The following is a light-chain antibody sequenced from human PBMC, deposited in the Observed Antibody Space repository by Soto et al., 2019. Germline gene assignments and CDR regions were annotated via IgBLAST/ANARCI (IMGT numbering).Light chain of an antibody. CDR2: LEGSGNY. J-gene: IGLJ3*02. CDR3: ETWDSNIGV. V-gene: IGLV4-60*03. CDR1: SGHSSHI. Sequence: QLVLTQSPSASASLGSSVKLTCTLNSGHSSHIIAWHQQQPGKAPRYLMKLEGSGNYNKGSGVPDRFSGSSSGADRYLTISNLQSEDEADYYCETWDSNIGVFGEGTKVTVL.